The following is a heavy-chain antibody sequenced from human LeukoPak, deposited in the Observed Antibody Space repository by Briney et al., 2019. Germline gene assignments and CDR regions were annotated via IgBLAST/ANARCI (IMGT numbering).Heavy chain of an antibody. CDR1: GYTFTSYG. J-gene: IGHJ3*02. CDR3: ARGSAGRSVFDI. D-gene: IGHD6-13*01. V-gene: IGHV1-18*04. Sequence: ASVKVSCKASGYTFTSYGISWVRQAPGQGLEWMGWISAYNGNANYAQKLQGRVTITTDTSTSTAYMELRSLRSDDTAVYYCARGSAGRSVFDIWGQGTIVTVSS. CDR2: ISAYNGNA.